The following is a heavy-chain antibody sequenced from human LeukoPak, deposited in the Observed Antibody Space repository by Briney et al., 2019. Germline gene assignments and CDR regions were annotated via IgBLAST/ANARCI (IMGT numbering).Heavy chain of an antibody. V-gene: IGHV3-30*03. J-gene: IGHJ4*02. Sequence: GRSLRLSCAASGFTFSSYGMHWVRQAPGKGLEWVAVISYDGSNKYYADSVKGRFTISRDNSRNTLYLQMNSLRAEDTAVYYCVSTRFDYWGQGTLVIVSS. D-gene: IGHD4-11*01. CDR2: ISYDGSNK. CDR3: VSTRFDY. CDR1: GFTFSSYG.